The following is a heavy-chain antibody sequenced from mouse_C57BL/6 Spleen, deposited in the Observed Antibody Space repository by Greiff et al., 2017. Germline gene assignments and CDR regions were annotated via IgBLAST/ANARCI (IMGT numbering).Heavy chain of an antibody. CDR1: GYTFTDYE. J-gene: IGHJ4*01. V-gene: IGHV1-15*01. Sequence: QVQLQQSGAELVRPGASVTLSCKASGYTFTDYEMHWAKQTPVHGLEWIGAIDPETGGTAYNQKFKGKAILTADKSSSTAYMELRSLTSEDSAVYYCTRAPSPMDYWGQGTSVTVSS. CDR2: IDPETGGT. D-gene: IGHD6-1*01. CDR3: TRAPSPMDY.